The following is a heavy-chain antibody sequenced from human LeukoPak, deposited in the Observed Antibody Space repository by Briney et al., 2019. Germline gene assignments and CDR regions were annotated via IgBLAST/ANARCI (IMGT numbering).Heavy chain of an antibody. CDR3: ARENNYDY. Sequence: PGGSLRLSCAVPGFSVSSTYMSWVRQAPGKGLEWVSVIYSGGSTYYADSVKGRFTISRDNSKNTLYLQMNSLRAEDTAVYYCARENNYDYWGQGTLVTVSS. V-gene: IGHV3-66*01. CDR2: IYSGGST. D-gene: IGHD2/OR15-2a*01. CDR1: GFSVSSTY. J-gene: IGHJ4*02.